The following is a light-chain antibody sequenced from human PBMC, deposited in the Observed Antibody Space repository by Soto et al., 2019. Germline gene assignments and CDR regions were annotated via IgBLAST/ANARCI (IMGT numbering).Light chain of an antibody. Sequence: RCTPNHGKNNHVHWYQQFQGTAPRRLIYGNSSLPSGVPDRFSGSKSGTSASLAITGLQAEDEADYYCQSYDSSLSGVFGSGTKVSVI. CDR3: QSYDSSLSGV. CDR1: TPNHGKNNH. CDR2: GNS. J-gene: IGLJ1*01. V-gene: IGLV1-40*01.